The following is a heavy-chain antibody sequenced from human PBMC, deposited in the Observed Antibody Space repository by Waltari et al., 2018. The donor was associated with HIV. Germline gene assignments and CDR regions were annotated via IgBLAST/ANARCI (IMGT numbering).Heavy chain of an antibody. CDR3: ARDPRYGDYFFDY. D-gene: IGHD4-17*01. CDR2: IGRTGGSI. Sequence: EEQLLVSGGGWIQPGGSLSLSCAASGFTFSDSGMAWVRQAPVKGLGWVAAIGRTGGSISYADSVKGLFSISRDNSKSTLFLQMDSLRVEDTAVYYCARDPRYGDYFFDYWGQGTLVTVSS. CDR1: GFTFSDSG. J-gene: IGHJ4*02. V-gene: IGHV3-23*01.